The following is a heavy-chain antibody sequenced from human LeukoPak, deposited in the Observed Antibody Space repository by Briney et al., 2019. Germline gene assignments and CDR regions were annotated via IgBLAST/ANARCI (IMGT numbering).Heavy chain of an antibody. J-gene: IGHJ4*02. CDR1: GGSISSYY. Sequence: SETLSLTCTVAGGSISSYYWSWIRQPPGKGLEWIGSIYYSRSIYYNPSLKSRVTISVDTSKNQFSPKLSSGTAADTAVYYCARLPTVTFFDYWGQGTLVTVSS. CDR2: IYYSRSI. D-gene: IGHD4-17*01. V-gene: IGHV4-59*05. CDR3: ARLPTVTFFDY.